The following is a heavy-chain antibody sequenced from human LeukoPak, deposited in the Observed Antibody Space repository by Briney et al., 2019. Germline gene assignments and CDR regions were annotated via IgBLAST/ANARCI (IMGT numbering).Heavy chain of an antibody. CDR3: ARTGRNYDFWSGYLLGWFDP. D-gene: IGHD3-3*01. CDR1: GYTFTSYY. CDR2: INPSGGST. J-gene: IGHJ5*02. Sequence: ASVKVSCKASGYTFTSYYMHWVRQAPGQGLEWMGIINPSGGSTNYAQKLQGRVTMTTDTSTSTAYMELRSLRSDDTAVYYCARTGRNYDFWSGYLLGWFDPWGQGTLVTVSS. V-gene: IGHV1-46*01.